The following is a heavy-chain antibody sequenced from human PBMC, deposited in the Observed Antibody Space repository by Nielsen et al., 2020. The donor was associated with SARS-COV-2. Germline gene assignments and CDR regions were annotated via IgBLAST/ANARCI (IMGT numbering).Heavy chain of an antibody. D-gene: IGHD3-3*01. CDR1: GFTFSSYW. CDR2: IKQDGSEK. CDR3: ARGYYDFWSGYLYYFDY. V-gene: IGHV3-7*05. Sequence: GGSLRLSCAASGFTFSSYWMSWVRQAPGKGLEWVANIKQDGSEKYYVDSVKGRFTISRDNAKNSLYLQMNSLGAEDTAVYYCARGYYDFWSGYLYYFDYWGQGTLVTVSS. J-gene: IGHJ4*02.